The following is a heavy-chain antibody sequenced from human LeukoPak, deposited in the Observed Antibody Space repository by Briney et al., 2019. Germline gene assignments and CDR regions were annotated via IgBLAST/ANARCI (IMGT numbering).Heavy chain of an antibody. D-gene: IGHD3-10*01. CDR2: IYYSGST. J-gene: IGHJ3*02. Sequence: SETLSLTCTVSGGSISSSSYYWGWIRQPPGKGLEWIGSIYYSGSTYYNPSLKSRVTISVDTSKNQFSLKLSSVTAADTAVYYCARGEVLSRAFDIWGQGTIVTVSS. V-gene: IGHV4-39*07. CDR1: GGSISSSSYY. CDR3: ARGEVLSRAFDI.